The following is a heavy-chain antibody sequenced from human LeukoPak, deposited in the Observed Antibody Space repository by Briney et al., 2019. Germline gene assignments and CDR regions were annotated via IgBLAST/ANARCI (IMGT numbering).Heavy chain of an antibody. CDR3: ARGRYCSADICSGGDAFDI. D-gene: IGHD2-15*01. CDR1: GAPGSISSIAYY. V-gene: IGHV4-39*07. CDR2: IYSSGST. J-gene: IGHJ3*02. Sequence: SETLSLTCTVSGAPGSISSIAYYWGWIRQPPGKGLEWIGSIYSSGSTNYNPSLKSRVTMSVDTSKNQFSLKLSSVTAADTAVYYCARGRYCSADICSGGDAFDIWGQGTMVSVSS.